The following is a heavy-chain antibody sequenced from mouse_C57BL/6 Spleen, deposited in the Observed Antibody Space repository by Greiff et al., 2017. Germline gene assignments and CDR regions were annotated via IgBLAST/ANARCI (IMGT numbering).Heavy chain of an antibody. Sequence: VQLQQSGPELVKPGASVKISCKASGYSFTGYYMNWVKQSPEKSLEWIGEINPSTGGTTYNQKFKAKATLTVDKSSSTAYLQLKSLTSEDSAVYYCARRLGRGDYAMDYWGQGTSVTVSS. D-gene: IGHD4-1*01. CDR1: GYSFTGYY. J-gene: IGHJ4*01. V-gene: IGHV1-42*01. CDR2: INPSTGGT. CDR3: ARRLGRGDYAMDY.